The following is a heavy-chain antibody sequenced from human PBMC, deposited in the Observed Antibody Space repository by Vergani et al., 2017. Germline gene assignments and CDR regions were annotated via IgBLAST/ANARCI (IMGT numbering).Heavy chain of an antibody. J-gene: IGHJ4*02. CDR2: IYHSVGA. CDR1: GGSITSSSYY. CDR3: ASSRFYYYGSGSYPVDY. D-gene: IGHD3-10*01. Sequence: QLHLQESGPGLVKPSETLSLTCTVSGGSITSSSYYWGWIRQPPGKGLEWIGNIYHSVGAYSNPSLKGRVTISVDTSKNQLALKLSSVTAADTAVYYCASSRFYYYGSGSYPVDYWGQGTLVTVSS. V-gene: IGHV4-39*01.